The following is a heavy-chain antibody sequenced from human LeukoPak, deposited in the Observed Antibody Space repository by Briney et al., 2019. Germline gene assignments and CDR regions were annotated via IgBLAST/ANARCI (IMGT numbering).Heavy chain of an antibody. Sequence: GGSLRLSCAASGFIFSTYWMSWVRQAPGKGPEWVANIKQDGSEEYYVDSVKGRFTISRDNSKNTLYLQMNSLRAEDTAVYYCARGAWWELHSDAFDIWGQGTMVTVSS. V-gene: IGHV3-7*01. CDR1: GFIFSTYW. CDR2: IKQDGSEE. J-gene: IGHJ3*02. D-gene: IGHD1-26*01. CDR3: ARGAWWELHSDAFDI.